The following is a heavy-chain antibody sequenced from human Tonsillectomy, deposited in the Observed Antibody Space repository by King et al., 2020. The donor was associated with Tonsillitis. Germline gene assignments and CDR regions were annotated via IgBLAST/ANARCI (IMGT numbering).Heavy chain of an antibody. CDR2: ISAYNGNT. J-gene: IGHJ6*02. CDR1: GYTFTSYG. D-gene: IGHD2-15*01. Sequence: QLVQSGAEVKKPGASVKVSCKASGYTFTSYGISWVRQAPGQGLEWMGWISAYNGNTNYAQKLQGRVTMTTDTSTSTAYMELRSLRSDDTAVYYCAREVCSGGSCYSDVYYYYGMDVWGQGTTVTVSS. V-gene: IGHV1-18*01. CDR3: AREVCSGGSCYSDVYYYYGMDV.